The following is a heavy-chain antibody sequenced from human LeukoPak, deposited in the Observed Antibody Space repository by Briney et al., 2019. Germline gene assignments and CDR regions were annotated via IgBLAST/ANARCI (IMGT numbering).Heavy chain of an antibody. Sequence: PSETLSLTCTVSGYSISSGYYWGWIRQPPGKGLEWIGSIYYRGSTYYNPSLKSRVTISVDTSKNQFSLKLSSVTAADTAVYYCARGGWNKFDYWGQGTLVTVSS. D-gene: IGHD3-22*01. J-gene: IGHJ4*02. CDR1: GYSISSGYY. V-gene: IGHV4-38-2*02. CDR2: IYYRGST. CDR3: ARGGWNKFDY.